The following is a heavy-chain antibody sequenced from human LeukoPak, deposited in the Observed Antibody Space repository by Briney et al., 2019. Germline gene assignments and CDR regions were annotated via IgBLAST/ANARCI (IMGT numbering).Heavy chain of an antibody. CDR2: IYSGGST. D-gene: IGHD6-19*01. CDR1: GFTVSSNY. CDR3: AKVSSQYSSGWYRGYFDY. Sequence: GGSLRLSCAVSGFTVSSNYMSWVRQAPGKGLEWVSVIYSGGSTYYADSVKGRFTISRDNSKNTLYLEMNSLRADDTAVYYCAKVSSQYSSGWYRGYFDYWGQGTLVTVSS. J-gene: IGHJ4*02. V-gene: IGHV3-53*01.